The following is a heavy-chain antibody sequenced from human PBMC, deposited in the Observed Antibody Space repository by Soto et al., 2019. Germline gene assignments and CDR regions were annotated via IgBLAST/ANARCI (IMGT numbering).Heavy chain of an antibody. V-gene: IGHV4-39*01. CDR1: GGSISSRGYY. J-gene: IGHJ5*02. Sequence: QLQLQESGPGLVKPSETLSLTCTVSGGSISSRGYYGGWIRQPPGKGLEWIGTIYYSGSTYYNPSLKSRVTISVDTSKNQFSLKLSSVTAADTAVYYCATSNWFDPWGQGTLVTVSS. CDR3: ATSNWFDP. CDR2: IYYSGST.